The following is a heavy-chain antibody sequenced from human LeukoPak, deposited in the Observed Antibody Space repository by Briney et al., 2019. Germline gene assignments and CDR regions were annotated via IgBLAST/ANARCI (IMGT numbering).Heavy chain of an antibody. V-gene: IGHV3-30*18. J-gene: IGHJ6*02. D-gene: IGHD6-19*01. CDR1: GFTFSSYG. CDR2: ISYDGSNK. Sequence: GGSLRLSCAASGFTFSSYGIHWVRQAPGKGLEWVAVISYDGSNKYYADSVKGRFTISRDNSKNTLYLQMNSLRAEDTAVYYCAKDLTAVAEKLNYYGMDVWGQGTTVTVSS. CDR3: AKDLTAVAEKLNYYGMDV.